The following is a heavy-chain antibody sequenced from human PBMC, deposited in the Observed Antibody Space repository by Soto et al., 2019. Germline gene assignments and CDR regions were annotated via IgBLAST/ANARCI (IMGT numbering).Heavy chain of an antibody. D-gene: IGHD2-21*02. CDR2: IVVGSGNT. CDR1: GFTFTSSA. V-gene: IGHV1-58*01. J-gene: IGHJ4*02. CDR3: AADPNWTVPRPEAGHD. Sequence: RASVKVSCKASGFTFTSSAVQWVRQARGQRLEWIGWIVVGSGNTNYAQKFQERVTITRDMSTSTAYMELSSLRSEDTAVYYCAADPNWTVPRPEAGHDWGQGTLVTVSS.